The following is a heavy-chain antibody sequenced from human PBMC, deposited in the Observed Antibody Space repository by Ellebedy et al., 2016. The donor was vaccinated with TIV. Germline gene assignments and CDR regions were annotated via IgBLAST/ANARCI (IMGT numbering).Heavy chain of an antibody. CDR1: GLTFDDYT. J-gene: IGHJ3*02. CDR3: AKDIGVGAYDSSGYWDAFDI. Sequence: GGSLRLSCAASGLTFDDYTMHWVRQAPGKGLEWVSLISWDGGSTYYADSVKGRFTISRDNSKNSLYLQMNSLRTEDTALYYCAKDIGVGAYDSSGYWDAFDIWGQGTMVTVSS. V-gene: IGHV3-43*01. CDR2: ISWDGGST. D-gene: IGHD3-22*01.